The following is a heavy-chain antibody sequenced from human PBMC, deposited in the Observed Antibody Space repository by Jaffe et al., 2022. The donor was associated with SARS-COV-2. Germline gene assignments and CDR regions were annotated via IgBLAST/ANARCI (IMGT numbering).Heavy chain of an antibody. J-gene: IGHJ6*03. CDR2: INHSGST. CDR1: GGSFSGYY. CDR3: ARGHRSSGWYSLLAYYYMDV. Sequence: QVQLQQWGAGLLKPSETLSLTCAVYGGSFSGYYWSWIRQPPGKGLEWIGEINHSGSTNYNPSLKSRVTISVDTSKNQFSLKLSSVTAADTAVYYCARGHRSSGWYSLLAYYYMDVWGKGTTVTVSS. V-gene: IGHV4-34*01. D-gene: IGHD6-19*01.